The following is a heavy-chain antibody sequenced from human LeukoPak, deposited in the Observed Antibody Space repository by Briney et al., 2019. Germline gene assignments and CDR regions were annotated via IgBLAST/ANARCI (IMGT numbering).Heavy chain of an antibody. V-gene: IGHV4-39*01. CDR2: IYYSGST. CDR1: GVSIRTSRDY. Sequence: PSETLSLTCTVSGVSIRTSRDYWGWIRQPPGKGLEWIGSIYYSGSTYYNPSLKSRVTISVDTSKNQFSLKLSSVTAADTAVYYCARRLGAWYYFDYWGQGTLVTVSS. CDR3: ARRLGAWYYFDY. J-gene: IGHJ4*02. D-gene: IGHD1-26*01.